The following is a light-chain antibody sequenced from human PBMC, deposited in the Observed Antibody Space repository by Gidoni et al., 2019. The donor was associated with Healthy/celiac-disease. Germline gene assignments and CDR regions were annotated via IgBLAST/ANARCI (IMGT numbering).Light chain of an antibody. J-gene: IGKJ1*01. Sequence: DIQMTQSPSTLSASVGDRVTIPCRASQSISSWLAWYQQKPEKAPKLLIYKASSLESGVPSRFSGSGSGTEFTLTISSLQPDDFATYYCQQNNSYPWTFGQGTKVEIK. V-gene: IGKV1-5*03. CDR1: QSISSW. CDR2: KAS. CDR3: QQNNSYPWT.